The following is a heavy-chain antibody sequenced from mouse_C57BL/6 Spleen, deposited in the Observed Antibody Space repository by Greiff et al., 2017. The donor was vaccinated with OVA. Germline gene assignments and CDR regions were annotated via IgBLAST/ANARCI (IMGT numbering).Heavy chain of an antibody. D-gene: IGHD2-3*01. J-gene: IGHJ4*01. CDR1: GYAFTNYL. CDR3: ARAGDYYDGDPYAMDY. CDR2: ISPGSGGT. Sequence: VQLQQSGAELVRPGTSVKVSCKASGYAFTNYLIEWVKQRPGQGLEWIGLISPGSGGTNYNEKVKGKATLTADKSSSTAYMQSSSLTSEDSAVYFCARAGDYYDGDPYAMDYWGQGPSVTVSS. V-gene: IGHV1-54*01.